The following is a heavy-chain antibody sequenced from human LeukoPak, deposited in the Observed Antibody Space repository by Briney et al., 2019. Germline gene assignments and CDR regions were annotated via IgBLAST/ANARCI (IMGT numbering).Heavy chain of an antibody. D-gene: IGHD2-2*01. V-gene: IGHV3-30*04. J-gene: IGHJ4*02. CDR1: GFIFSDYA. CDR2: ISYDGTGK. Sequence: GGSLRLSCEVSGFIFSDYAMHWVRQAPGKGLEWVAVISYDGTGKFYADSVKGRFTVSRDNSKYMLYLDMHSPRTEDTAVYFCSRLPGGTSQHTYFDYWGQGTLVTVSS. CDR3: SRLPGGTSQHTYFDY.